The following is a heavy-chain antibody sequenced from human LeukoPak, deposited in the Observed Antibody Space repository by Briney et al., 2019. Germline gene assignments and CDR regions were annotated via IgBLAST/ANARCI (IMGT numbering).Heavy chain of an antibody. D-gene: IGHD3-3*01. Sequence: SETLSLTCTVSGGSISSYYWGWIRQPPGKGLEWIGEINHSGSTNYNPSLKSRVTISVDTSKNQFSLKLSSVTAADTAVYYCARGTVLRFLEWLLRPDYYYYYYMDVWGKGTTVTVSS. J-gene: IGHJ6*03. CDR3: ARGTVLRFLEWLLRPDYYYYYYMDV. CDR1: GGSISSYY. CDR2: INHSGST. V-gene: IGHV4-34*01.